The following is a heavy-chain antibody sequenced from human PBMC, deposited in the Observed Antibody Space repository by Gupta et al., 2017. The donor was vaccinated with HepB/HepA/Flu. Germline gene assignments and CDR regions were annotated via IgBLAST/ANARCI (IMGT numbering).Heavy chain of an antibody. Sequence: EGQLVESGGGWVEPGGSVRGCRGGDGGTIRSEERNGGRQGPGKGLEWVSYISSSGSTIYYADSVKGRFTISRDNAKNSLYLQMNSLRAEDTAVYYCARGGYSSGWLSDDAFDIWGQGTMVTVSS. CDR3: ARGGYSSGWLSDDAFDI. CDR2: ISSSGSTI. CDR1: GGTIRSEE. J-gene: IGHJ3*02. V-gene: IGHV3-48*03. D-gene: IGHD6-19*01.